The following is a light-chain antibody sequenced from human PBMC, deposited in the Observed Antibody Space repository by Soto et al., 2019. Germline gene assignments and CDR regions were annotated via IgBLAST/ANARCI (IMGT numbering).Light chain of an antibody. J-gene: IGKJ1*01. V-gene: IGKV3-15*01. CDR2: DAS. CDR1: QSVASN. CDR3: QQYNTWWS. Sequence: EIVLTQSPATLSVSPGERATLSCRASQSVASNLAWYQQKPGQPPRLLIYDASTRATGIPARFSGSGSGTEFTLTISSLQSEDFAVYYCQQYNTWWSFGQGTKVEI.